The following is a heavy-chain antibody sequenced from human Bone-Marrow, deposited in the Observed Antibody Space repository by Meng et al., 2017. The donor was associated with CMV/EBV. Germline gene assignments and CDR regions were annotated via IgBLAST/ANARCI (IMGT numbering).Heavy chain of an antibody. J-gene: IGHJ5*02. CDR2: LYTSGST. D-gene: IGHD4-23*01. V-gene: IGHV4-4*07. CDR1: GSSIRSYF. CDR3: ARDSGGTSGGSNWVDP. Sequence: SGSSIRSYFWSWIRQPAGKGLEWIGRLYTSGSTIYNPSVKSRVTMSVDTSKNQFSLNLKSVTAADTAVYYCARDSGGTSGGSNWVDPWGQGTLVTVSS.